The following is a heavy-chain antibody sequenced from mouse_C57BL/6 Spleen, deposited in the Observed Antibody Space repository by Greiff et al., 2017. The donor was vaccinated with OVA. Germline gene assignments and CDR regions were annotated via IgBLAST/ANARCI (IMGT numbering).Heavy chain of an antibody. CDR2: INPNYGTT. CDR3: ARLYYSNYEGYFDY. D-gene: IGHD2-5*01. J-gene: IGHJ2*01. Sequence: VQLKESGPELVKPGASVKISCKASGYSFTDYNMNWVKQSNGKSLEWIGVINPNYGTTSYNQKFKGKATLTVDQSSSTAYMQLNSLTSEDSAVYYCARLYYSNYEGYFDYWGQGTTLTVSS. V-gene: IGHV1-39*01. CDR1: GYSFTDYN.